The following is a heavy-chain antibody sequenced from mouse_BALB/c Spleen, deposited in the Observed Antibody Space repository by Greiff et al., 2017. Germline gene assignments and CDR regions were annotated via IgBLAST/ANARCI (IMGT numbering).Heavy chain of an antibody. V-gene: IGHV14-3*02. CDR3: ARSLSTMIKGFAY. D-gene: IGHD2-4*01. CDR1: GFNIKDTY. Sequence: VQLKQSGAELVKPGASVKLSCTASGFNIKDTYMHWVKQRPEQGLEWIGRIDPANGNTKYDPKFQGKATITADTSSNTAYLQLSSLTSEDTAVYYCARSLSTMIKGFAYWGQGTLVTVSA. CDR2: IDPANGNT. J-gene: IGHJ3*01.